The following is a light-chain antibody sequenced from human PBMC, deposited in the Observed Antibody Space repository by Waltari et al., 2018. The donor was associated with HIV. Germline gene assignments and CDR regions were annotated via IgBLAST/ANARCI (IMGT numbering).Light chain of an antibody. CDR3: GTWDSSLSAGV. CDR1: NSHIGNNY. CDR2: DNN. V-gene: IGLV1-51*01. Sequence: QSVLTQPPSVSAAPGQKVTISCSGSNSHIGNNYVSWYQQLPGTAPKLLIYDNNKRPSGIPDRFSGSKSGTSATLGITGLQTGDEADYYCGTWDSSLSAGVFGGGTKLTVL. J-gene: IGLJ2*01.